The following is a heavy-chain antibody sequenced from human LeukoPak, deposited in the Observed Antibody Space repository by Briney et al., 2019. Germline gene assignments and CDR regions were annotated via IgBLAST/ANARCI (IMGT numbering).Heavy chain of an antibody. Sequence: SVKVSCKASGGTFSSYAISWVRQAPGQGLEWMGGIIPIFGTANYAQKFQGRVTITTDESTSTAYMELRSLRSDDTAVYYCARGQLIYTRGAFDIWGQGTMVTVSS. CDR3: ARGQLIYTRGAFDI. CDR2: IIPIFGTA. D-gene: IGHD1-1*01. CDR1: GGTFSSYA. V-gene: IGHV1-69*05. J-gene: IGHJ3*02.